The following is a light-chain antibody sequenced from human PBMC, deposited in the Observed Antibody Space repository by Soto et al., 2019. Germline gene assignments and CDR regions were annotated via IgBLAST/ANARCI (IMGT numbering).Light chain of an antibody. Sequence: DIVMTQSPATLSVSPGERATLSCRASQSVSSNLAWYQQKPGQAPRLLIFGASTRATGIPARFSGSGSGTDFTLTISSLEPEDFAVYYCQQRSNWPLTFGPGTKVDIK. V-gene: IGKV3-15*01. CDR3: QQRSNWPLT. J-gene: IGKJ3*01. CDR2: GAS. CDR1: QSVSSN.